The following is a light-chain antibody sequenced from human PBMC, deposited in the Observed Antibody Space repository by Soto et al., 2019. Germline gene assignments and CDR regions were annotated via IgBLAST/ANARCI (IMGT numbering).Light chain of an antibody. CDR3: VQFAHFPRT. V-gene: IGKV2-24*01. Sequence: DVVLTQTPLSSPVTLGQPASISCRSSQSLVYSDGNTYLSWLHQRPGQPPRLLIYQISKRFSGVPDRFSGSGAWTDFTLKISRVEAEDVGIYYCVQFAHFPRTFGQGTNVEIK. J-gene: IGKJ1*01. CDR2: QIS. CDR1: QSLVYSDGNTY.